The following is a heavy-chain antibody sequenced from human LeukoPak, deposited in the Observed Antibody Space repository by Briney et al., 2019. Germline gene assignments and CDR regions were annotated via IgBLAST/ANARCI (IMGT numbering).Heavy chain of an antibody. CDR1: GFTFDDYA. Sequence: PGGSLRLSCAASGFTFDDYAMHWVRQVPGKGLEWVSGITWNSGSIGYADSVKGRFTISRDNAKNSLYLQMNSLRAEDTAVYYCARVSWIQLSWDYWGQGTLVTVSS. CDR3: ARVSWIQLSWDY. D-gene: IGHD5-18*01. CDR2: ITWNSGSI. J-gene: IGHJ4*02. V-gene: IGHV3-9*01.